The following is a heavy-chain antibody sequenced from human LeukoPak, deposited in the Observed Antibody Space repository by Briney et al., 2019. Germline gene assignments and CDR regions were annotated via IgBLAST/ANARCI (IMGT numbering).Heavy chain of an antibody. CDR3: ARGQARLAWFDP. J-gene: IGHJ5*01. V-gene: IGHV4-38-2*02. CDR2: MYHSGST. CDR1: GYSISSGYY. D-gene: IGHD6-19*01. Sequence: SETLSLTCTVSGYSISSGYYWGWIRQPPGKGLEWIGSMYHSGSTYYKPSLRSRVTISLDTSKNQFSLKLRSVTAADTAVYYCARGQARLAWFDPWGQGTLVTVSS.